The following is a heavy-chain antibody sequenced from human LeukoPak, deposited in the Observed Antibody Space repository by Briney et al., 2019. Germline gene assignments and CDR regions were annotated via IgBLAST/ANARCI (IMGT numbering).Heavy chain of an antibody. CDR2: IYYSGST. Sequence: SETLSLTCTVSGGSISSSSYYWGWIRQPPGKGLEWIGSIYYSGSTYYNPSLKSRVTISVDTSKNQFSLKLSSVTAADTAVYYCASMISSSPPYYFDYWGQGTLVTVSS. CDR1: GGSISSSSYY. D-gene: IGHD6-6*01. V-gene: IGHV4-39*07. CDR3: ASMISSSPPYYFDY. J-gene: IGHJ4*02.